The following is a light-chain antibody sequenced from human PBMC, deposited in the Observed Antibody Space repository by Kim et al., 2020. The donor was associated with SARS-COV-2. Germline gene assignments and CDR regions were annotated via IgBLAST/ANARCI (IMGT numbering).Light chain of an antibody. J-gene: IGLJ3*02. V-gene: IGLV3-1*01. Sequence: SYELTQPPSLSVSPGQTATITCSGDTLGHKYASWYQQKPGQSPLLVIYQDSRRPSGIPERFSGSNSGNTATLTISGTQAMDEAAYYCQAWDSSVVSGGGTQLTVL. CDR3: QAWDSSVV. CDR2: QDS. CDR1: TLGHKY.